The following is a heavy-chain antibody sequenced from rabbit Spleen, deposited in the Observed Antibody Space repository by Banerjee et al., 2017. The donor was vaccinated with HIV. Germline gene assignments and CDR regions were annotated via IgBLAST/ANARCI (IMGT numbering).Heavy chain of an antibody. CDR3: VREVAGKFGL. CDR2: IDPIFGIA. J-gene: IGHJ4*01. V-gene: IGHV1S7*01. CDR1: GFDFSHYY. Sequence: QLVESGGGLVQPGGSLKLSCKASGFDFSHYYMSWVRQAPGKGLEWIGDIDPIFGIAVYASWVNGRFTISSHNAQNTLYLQLNSLTAADTATYFCVREVAGKFGLWGPGTLVTVS. D-gene: IGHD4-1*01.